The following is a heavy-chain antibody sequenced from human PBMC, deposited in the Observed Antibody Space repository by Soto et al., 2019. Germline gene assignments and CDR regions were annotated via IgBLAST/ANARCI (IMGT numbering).Heavy chain of an antibody. V-gene: IGHV1-2*02. CDR1: GYTFSGYY. D-gene: IGHD2-2*02. CDR3: ARSLTEGYCTITGCYTRPLYGMDV. Sequence: QEQLVQSGAEVKKPGASVKVSCKASGYTFSGYYIHWLRQAPGQGLEWMGWINPNSGGTNYAQKLQGRVTVTRDTPTITAYRELSRLTSDDTAVYYCARSLTEGYCTITGCYTRPLYGMDVWGQGTTVTVSS. CDR2: INPNSGGT. J-gene: IGHJ6*02.